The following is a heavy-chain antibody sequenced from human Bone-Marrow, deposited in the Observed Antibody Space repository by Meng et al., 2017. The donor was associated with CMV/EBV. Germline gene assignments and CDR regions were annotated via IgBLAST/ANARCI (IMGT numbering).Heavy chain of an antibody. CDR3: ATLENTGQEVHFDY. Sequence: GESLKISCAASGFTFSSYSMNWVRQAPGKGLEWVSSITDSGDWTHHADSVKGRFTASRDNSKNTLYLQMSGLRVEDTAVYYCATLENTGQEVHFDYWGQGTLVTVSS. CDR2: ITDSGDWT. J-gene: IGHJ4*02. CDR1: GFTFSSYS. V-gene: IGHV3-23*01. D-gene: IGHD5-24*01.